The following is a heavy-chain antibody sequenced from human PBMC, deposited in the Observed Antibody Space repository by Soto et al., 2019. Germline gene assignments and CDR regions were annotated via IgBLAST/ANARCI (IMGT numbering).Heavy chain of an antibody. V-gene: IGHV4-39*01. J-gene: IGHJ5*02. Sequence: SEKLSLTYTVSGGSLSRRRDYWGWIRQPPGKGLECFGSIYYSGSTYYNPSLKSRVTISVDTSKNQFSLKLSSVTAADTAVYYCARQVVAYCSGGSCYSPNPPCFDPWGQGTLVTVS. CDR1: GGSLSRRRDY. CDR2: IYYSGST. D-gene: IGHD2-15*01. CDR3: ARQVVAYCSGGSCYSPNPPCFDP.